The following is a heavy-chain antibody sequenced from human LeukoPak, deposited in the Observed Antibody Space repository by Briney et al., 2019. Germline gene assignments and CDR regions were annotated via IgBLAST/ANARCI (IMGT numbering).Heavy chain of an antibody. CDR3: ARRKGGDFIDN. Sequence: SSETLSLTCAVYGGSFSTYSWTWIRQPPGKGLEWIGKINHSGSTNYNPSLKSRVTISVDTSKNQLSLKLSSVTAADTAVYYCARRKGGDFIDNWGQGALVTVSS. CDR2: INHSGST. CDR1: GGSFSTYS. D-gene: IGHD2-21*02. J-gene: IGHJ4*02. V-gene: IGHV4-34*01.